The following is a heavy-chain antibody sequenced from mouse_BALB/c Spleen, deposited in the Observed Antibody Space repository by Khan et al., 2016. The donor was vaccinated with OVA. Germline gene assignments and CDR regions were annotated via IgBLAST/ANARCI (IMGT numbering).Heavy chain of an antibody. CDR1: GYTFSSSW. Sequence: QIQLVQSGAELVRPGSSVKISCKASGYTFSSSWMNWVKHRPGQGLEWIGQIYPGNDDTDYNGKFKGKATLTADKSSRTAYMQLTSLTSEDSAVYFCARYFGSRFAYWGQGTLVTVSA. J-gene: IGHJ3*01. V-gene: IGHV1-80*01. CDR2: IYPGNDDT. D-gene: IGHD1-1*01. CDR3: ARYFGSRFAY.